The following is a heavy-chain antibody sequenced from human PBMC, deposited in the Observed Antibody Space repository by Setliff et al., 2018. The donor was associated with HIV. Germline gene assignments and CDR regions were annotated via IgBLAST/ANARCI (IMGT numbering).Heavy chain of an antibody. CDR2: IYYSGST. CDR1: GDSISSYY. V-gene: IGHV4-59*01. CDR3: ARGDNWGVDVFDI. Sequence: SETLSLTCTVSGDSISSYYWSWIRQPPGRGLEWIGYIYYSGSTNYNPSLKSRVTISVDTSKNQFSLKLSSVTAADTAMYYCARGDNWGVDVFDIWGQGTMVTVSS. J-gene: IGHJ3*02. D-gene: IGHD7-27*01.